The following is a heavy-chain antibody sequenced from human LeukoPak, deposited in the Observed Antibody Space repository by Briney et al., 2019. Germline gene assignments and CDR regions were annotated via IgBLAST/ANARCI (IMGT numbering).Heavy chain of an antibody. CDR3: ARVGPGAIAAAGTSWFDP. CDR1: GGSISSYY. CDR2: IYYSGST. D-gene: IGHD6-13*01. J-gene: IGHJ5*02. Sequence: SETLSLTCTVSGGSISSYYWSWIRQPPGKGLEWIGYIYYSGSTNYNPSLKSRVTISVDTSKNQFSLKLSSVTAADTAVYYCARVGPGAIAAAGTSWFDPWGQGTLVTVSS. V-gene: IGHV4-59*01.